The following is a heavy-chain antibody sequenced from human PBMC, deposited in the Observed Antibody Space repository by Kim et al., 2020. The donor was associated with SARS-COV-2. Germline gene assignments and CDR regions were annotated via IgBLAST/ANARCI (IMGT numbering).Heavy chain of an antibody. CDR1: GFTFSSYA. J-gene: IGHJ4*02. V-gene: IGHV3-23*03. CDR3: AKGRAAAGD. Sequence: GGSLRLSCAAAGFTFSSYAMNWVRQAPGKGLEWVSIIYSGDRNTYYADSVKGRFTISRDDSKNKLYLQMNSLRAEDTAVDYCAKGRAAAGDWGQGTLVTVSS. CDR2: IYSGDRNT. D-gene: IGHD6-13*01.